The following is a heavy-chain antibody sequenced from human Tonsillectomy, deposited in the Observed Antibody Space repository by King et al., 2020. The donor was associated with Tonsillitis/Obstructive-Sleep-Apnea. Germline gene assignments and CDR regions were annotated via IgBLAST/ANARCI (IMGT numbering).Heavy chain of an antibody. CDR2: INPNSGAT. D-gene: IGHD2-2*01. CDR1: GYSFTGYY. V-gene: IGHV1-2*06. J-gene: IGHJ5*02. Sequence: VQLVQSGAEVKKPGASVKVSCKASGYSFTGYYMHWVRQAPGQGLEWMGRINPNSGATNYAQKFQGRDTMTRDTSISTVYMELSRVRSDDTAVYFCARDGLYCGSTSCYADWFDPWGQGTLVTVSS. CDR3: ARDGLYCGSTSCYADWFDP.